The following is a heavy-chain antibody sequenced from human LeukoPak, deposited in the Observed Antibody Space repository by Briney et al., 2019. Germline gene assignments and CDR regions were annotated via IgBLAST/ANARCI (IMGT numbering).Heavy chain of an antibody. Sequence: SETLSLTCAVSGYSISSGYYWGWIRQPPGKGLEWIGSIYHSGSTYYNPSLKSRVTISVDTSKNQFSLKLSSVTAADTAVYYCARHHDANDAFDIWGQGTMVTVSS. CDR1: GYSISSGYY. J-gene: IGHJ3*02. V-gene: IGHV4-38-2*01. CDR2: IYHSGST. CDR3: ARHHDANDAFDI.